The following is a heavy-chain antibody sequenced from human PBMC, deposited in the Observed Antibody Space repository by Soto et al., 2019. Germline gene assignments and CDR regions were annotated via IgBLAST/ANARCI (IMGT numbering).Heavy chain of an antibody. V-gene: IGHV4-34*01. Sequence: PSETLSLTCAVHGDSFSGYFWTWIRQPPGKGLEWIAEITEGGTTNYSPSLKSRVSIAVDSSKRQFSLTLSSVTAADTAMYYCARGADATLSPNFDYWSQGSLVTVSS. CDR1: GDSFSGYF. CDR3: ARGADATLSPNFDY. CDR2: ITEGGTT. J-gene: IGHJ4*02.